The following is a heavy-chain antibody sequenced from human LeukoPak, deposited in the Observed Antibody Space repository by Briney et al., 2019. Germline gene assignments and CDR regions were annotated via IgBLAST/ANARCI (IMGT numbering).Heavy chain of an antibody. CDR3: ARSGITMVRGVIIGGDYYYYGMDV. Sequence: GGSLRLSCAASGFTFSSYIMNWVRQAPGKGLEWVSYISSSSSTIYYADSVKGRFTISRDNAKNSLYLQMNSLRAEDTAVYYCARSGITMVRGVIIGGDYYYYGMDVWGQGTTVTVSS. J-gene: IGHJ6*02. V-gene: IGHV3-48*01. CDR1: GFTFSSYI. D-gene: IGHD3-10*01. CDR2: ISSSSSTI.